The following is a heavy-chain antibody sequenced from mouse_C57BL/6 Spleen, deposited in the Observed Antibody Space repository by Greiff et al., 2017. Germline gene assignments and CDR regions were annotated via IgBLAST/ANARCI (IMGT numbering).Heavy chain of an antibody. J-gene: IGHJ1*03. CDR3: AAVATRYVDV. D-gene: IGHD1-1*01. CDR1: GYTFTSYW. V-gene: IGHV1-64*01. Sequence: VQLQQSGAELVKPGASVKLSCKASGYTFTSYWMHWVKQRPGQGLEWIGMIHPNSGSTNYNEKFKGKATLTVDKSSSTAYMQLSSLTSEDSAVYYCAAVATRYVDVWGTGTTVTVSS. CDR2: IHPNSGST.